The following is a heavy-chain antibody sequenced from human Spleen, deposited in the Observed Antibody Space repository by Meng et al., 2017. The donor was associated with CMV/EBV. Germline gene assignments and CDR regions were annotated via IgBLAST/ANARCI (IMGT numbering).Heavy chain of an antibody. CDR1: GYTFTSYY. D-gene: IGHD1-20*01. J-gene: IGHJ6*02. CDR2: INPSGGST. V-gene: IGHV1-46*01. Sequence: ASVKVSCKASGYTFTSYYMHWVRQAPGQGLEWMGIINPSGGSTSYAQKFQGRVTMTRDTSTSTVYMELSSLRSDDTAVYYCATDGIITGPQGGRPLDYFGLDVWGQGTTVTVSS. CDR3: ATDGIITGPQGGRPLDYFGLDV.